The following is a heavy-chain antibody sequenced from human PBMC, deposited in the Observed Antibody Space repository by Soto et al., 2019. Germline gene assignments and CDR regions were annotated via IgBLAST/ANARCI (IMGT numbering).Heavy chain of an antibody. CDR3: ARGSFSSSSSWFDP. J-gene: IGHJ5*02. Sequence: PSETLSLTCTVSGGSISSGGYYWSWIRQHPGKGLEWIGYIYYSGRTYYNPSLHSRVSIAVDTTENQFSLKLTSVTAADTSVYYCARGSFSSSSSWFDPWGRGTLLTVSS. CDR1: GGSISSGGYY. V-gene: IGHV4-31*03. CDR2: IYYSGRT. D-gene: IGHD6-6*01.